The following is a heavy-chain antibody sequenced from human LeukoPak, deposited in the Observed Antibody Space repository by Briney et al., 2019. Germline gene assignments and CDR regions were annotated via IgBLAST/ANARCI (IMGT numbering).Heavy chain of an antibody. CDR2: TYHWSKWFT. V-gene: IGHV6-1*01. Sequence: SQTLSLTCAISGDSVSSSSSVWNWIRQSPSGGLEWLGRTYHWSKWFTEYAISVKSRITINPDTSKNQFSLQLNSVTPEDTAVYYCTRGIAVAGAPSFDQWGQGTLVTVSS. CDR3: TRGIAVAGAPSFDQ. CDR1: GDSVSSSSSV. J-gene: IGHJ4*02. D-gene: IGHD6-19*01.